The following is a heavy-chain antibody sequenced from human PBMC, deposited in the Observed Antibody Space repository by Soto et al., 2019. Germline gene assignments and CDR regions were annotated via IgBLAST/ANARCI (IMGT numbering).Heavy chain of an antibody. CDR1: GFTLSTFA. Sequence: QMQLMESGGGVVQPGGSLRLSCAASGFTLSTFAMHWVRQAPGKGLEWVATTSYDGLNTFYGESVRGRFSISRDTSKNTLFLQMNSLKTEDTAVYYCAKSSSGLRDYFDSWGRGTLVTVSS. CDR2: TSYDGLNT. D-gene: IGHD3-10*01. CDR3: AKSSSGLRDYFDS. V-gene: IGHV3-30-3*02. J-gene: IGHJ4*02.